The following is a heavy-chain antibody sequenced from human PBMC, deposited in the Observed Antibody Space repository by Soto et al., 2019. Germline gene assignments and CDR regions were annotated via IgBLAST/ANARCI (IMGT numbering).Heavy chain of an antibody. D-gene: IGHD2-15*01. CDR2: INHSGST. V-gene: IGHV4-34*01. J-gene: IGHJ4*02. CDR3: ARGRYCSGGSCYSFGRGAFDY. CDR1: GGSFSGYY. Sequence: QVQLQQWGAGLLKPSETLSLTCAVYGGSFSGYYWSWIRQPPGKGLEWIGEINHSGSTNYNPSLTSRVTISVDTSKNQFSLKLSSVTAADTAVYYCARGRYCSGGSCYSFGRGAFDYWGQGTLVTVSS.